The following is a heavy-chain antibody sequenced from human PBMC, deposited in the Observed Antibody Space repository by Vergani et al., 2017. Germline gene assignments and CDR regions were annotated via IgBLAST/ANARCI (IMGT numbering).Heavy chain of an antibody. Sequence: QVQLVQSGAEVKKPGSSVKVSCKASGGTFSSYAISWVRQAPGQGLEWMGGIIPIFGTANYAQKFQGRVTITADKSTSTAYMELSSLRSEDTAVYYCAREPLKKIRTGTASEDYWGQGTLVTVSS. J-gene: IGHJ4*02. CDR3: AREPLKKIRTGTASEDY. CDR2: IIPIFGTA. V-gene: IGHV1-69*06. D-gene: IGHD1-1*01. CDR1: GGTFSSYA.